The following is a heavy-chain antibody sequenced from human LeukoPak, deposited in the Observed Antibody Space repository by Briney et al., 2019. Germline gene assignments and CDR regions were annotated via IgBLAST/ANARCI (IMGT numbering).Heavy chain of an antibody. CDR1: GGSISSYY. CDR2: IYYSGST. J-gene: IGHJ6*02. CDR3: ARARNAITIFGVVTVRGGMDV. D-gene: IGHD3-3*01. Sequence: ASETLSLTCTVSGGSISSYYWSWIRQPPGKGLEWIGYIYYSGSTNYNPSLKSRVTISVDTSKNQFSLKLSSVTAADTAVYYCARARNAITIFGVVTVRGGMDVWGQGTTVTVSS. V-gene: IGHV4-59*01.